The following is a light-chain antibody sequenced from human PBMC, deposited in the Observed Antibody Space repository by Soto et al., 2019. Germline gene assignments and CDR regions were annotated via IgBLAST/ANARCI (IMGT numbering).Light chain of an antibody. CDR1: QSISSSY. CDR3: QQHDSSTWT. V-gene: IGKV3-20*01. CDR2: GAS. J-gene: IGKJ1*01. Sequence: EIVLTQSPGTLSLSPGERATLSFRASQSISSSYLAIAWYQQKPGQPPRLLIYGASSRATGIPDRFSGSGSATDFTLTISRLEPEYFAVYSCQQHDSSTWTFGQGTRVEIK.